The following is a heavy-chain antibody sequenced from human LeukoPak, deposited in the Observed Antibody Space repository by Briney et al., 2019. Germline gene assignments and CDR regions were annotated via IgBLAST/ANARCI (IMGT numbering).Heavy chain of an antibody. Sequence: PSETLSLTCTVSGVSVTNYYWAWIRQPAGRGLEWIGRMYISGSTNYNPSLKSRVTISIDKTKNEFSLRLSSVTAADTAVYYCARDYLVGAPLDSWGQGTLVTVSP. V-gene: IGHV4-4*07. J-gene: IGHJ4*02. CDR2: MYISGST. D-gene: IGHD1-26*01. CDR3: ARDYLVGAPLDS. CDR1: GVSVTNYY.